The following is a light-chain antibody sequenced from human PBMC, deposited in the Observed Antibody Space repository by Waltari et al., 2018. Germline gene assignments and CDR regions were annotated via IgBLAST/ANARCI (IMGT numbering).Light chain of an antibody. V-gene: IGKV4-1*01. CDR2: WAS. CDR3: QQHYTTPWT. CDR1: QTVLYSANNKNY. J-gene: IGKJ1*01. Sequence: DIVMTQSPDSLAVSLGERATINCKSSQTVLYSANNKNYLTWYHNKPGQPPKLLISWASIRESGVPDRVTGSGSGTDFTLTISSLQAEDVAVYYCQQHYTTPWTFGQGTKVEIK.